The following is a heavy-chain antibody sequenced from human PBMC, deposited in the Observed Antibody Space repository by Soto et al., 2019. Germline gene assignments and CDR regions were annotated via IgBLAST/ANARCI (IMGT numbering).Heavy chain of an antibody. Sequence: GASVKVSCKASGGTFSSYAISWVRQAPGQGLEWMGGIIPIFGTANYAQKFQGRVTMTADESTSTAYMELSSLRSEDTAVYYCARDSGSSSWSFYYWGQGTLVTVSS. D-gene: IGHD6-13*01. J-gene: IGHJ4*02. V-gene: IGHV1-69*13. CDR1: GGTFSSYA. CDR2: IIPIFGTA. CDR3: ARDSGSSSWSFYY.